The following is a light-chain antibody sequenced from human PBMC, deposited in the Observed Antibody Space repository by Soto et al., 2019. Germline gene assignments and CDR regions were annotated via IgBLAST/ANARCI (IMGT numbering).Light chain of an antibody. V-gene: IGLV1-44*01. CDR2: SNN. J-gene: IGLJ1*01. CDR1: SSNIGSHT. Sequence: QSVVTQPPSASGAPGHRVTISCSGSSSNIGSHTVNWYQKLPGTAPKLIIYSNNQRPSGVPDRFSGSKSGTSASLAISGLQSEDEADYYCATWDDSLSGYVFGTAARVTVL. CDR3: ATWDDSLSGYV.